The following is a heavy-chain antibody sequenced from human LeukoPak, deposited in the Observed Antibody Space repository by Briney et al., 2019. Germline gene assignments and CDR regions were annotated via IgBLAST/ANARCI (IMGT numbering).Heavy chain of an antibody. J-gene: IGHJ4*02. Sequence: GGSLRLSCAASGFTLGDYYMSWIRKAPGKGREWVSYISSSGSTIYYADAVKGRFTISRDKAKNSLYLKMKSRRGADTAMYRCACDTRGGVFDFGGQGTLVTVSS. CDR2: ISSSGSTI. V-gene: IGHV3-11*01. CDR1: GFTLGDYY. CDR3: ACDTRGGVFDF.